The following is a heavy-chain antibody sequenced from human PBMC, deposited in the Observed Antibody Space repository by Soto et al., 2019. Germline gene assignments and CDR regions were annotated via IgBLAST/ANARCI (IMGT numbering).Heavy chain of an antibody. CDR3: ARDQPRITVAGTSYYYYGMDV. CDR1: GFTFTTYA. J-gene: IGHJ6*02. D-gene: IGHD6-13*01. Sequence: QVQLVESGGGVVQPGRSLRLSCAASGFTFTTYAMHWVRQAPGKGLEWVAVISYDGSDTYHADSVKGRFTISRDNSKNTLYLQMNSLRAEDTAVYYCARDQPRITVAGTSYYYYGMDVWGQGTTVTVSS. CDR2: ISYDGSDT. V-gene: IGHV3-30-3*01.